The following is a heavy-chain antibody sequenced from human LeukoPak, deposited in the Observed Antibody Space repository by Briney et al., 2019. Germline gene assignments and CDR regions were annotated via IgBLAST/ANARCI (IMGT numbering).Heavy chain of an antibody. V-gene: IGHV3-23*01. D-gene: IGHD2-15*01. CDR2: ISNRGVST. J-gene: IGHJ3*02. Sequence: GGSLRLSWEAAGFTFTTYAMSWVRQAPGKGLEWVSAISNRGVSTYYADSVKGRFTISRDHSKNTLHLQMNSLRAEDTAVYYCARACSGGTCYLAAFDIWGQGTMVTVSS. CDR3: ARACSGGTCYLAAFDI. CDR1: GFTFTTYA.